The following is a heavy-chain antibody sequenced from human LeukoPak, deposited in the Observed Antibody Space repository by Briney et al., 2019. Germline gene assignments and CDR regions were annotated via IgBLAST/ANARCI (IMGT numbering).Heavy chain of an antibody. D-gene: IGHD6-25*01. V-gene: IGHV3-21*06. J-gene: IGHJ3*02. CDR1: GFTFNTYT. CDR3: VRLAATDTLAVGAFDI. Sequence: GGSLRLSCEASGFTFNTYTINWVRQAPGKGLEWVSSISHSSNYKYYADSVKGRFTISRDNAENSLYLQMKSLRADDTAVYYCVRLAATDTLAVGAFDIWGQGTMVTVSS. CDR2: ISHSSNYK.